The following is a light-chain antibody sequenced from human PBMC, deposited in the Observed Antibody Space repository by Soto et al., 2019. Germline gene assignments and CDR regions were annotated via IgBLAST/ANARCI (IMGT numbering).Light chain of an antibody. V-gene: IGLV2-14*01. J-gene: IGLJ2*01. Sequence: QSALTQPASVSGSPGQWITISCTGTSSDVGGYNYVSWHQQHPGKAPKLMIYEVSNRPSGVSNRFSGSKSGNTASLTISVLQAEDDGDYYCSSYATRSTLVFGGGTKLTVL. CDR2: EVS. CDR1: SSDVGGYNY. CDR3: SSYATRSTLV.